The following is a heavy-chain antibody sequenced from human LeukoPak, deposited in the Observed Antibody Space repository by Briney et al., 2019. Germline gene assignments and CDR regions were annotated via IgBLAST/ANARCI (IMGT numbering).Heavy chain of an antibody. CDR1: GFIFSSYS. CDR2: ISSSGSTI. V-gene: IGHV3-48*04. Sequence: GGSLRLSCAASGFIFSSYSINWVRQAPGKGLEWVSYISSSGSTIYYADSVKGRFTISRDNAKNSLYLRMDTLRAEDTAVYYCARAPRFRLVGVPKGPFDPWGQGTLVTVSS. D-gene: IGHD1-26*01. CDR3: ARAPRFRLVGVPKGPFDP. J-gene: IGHJ5*02.